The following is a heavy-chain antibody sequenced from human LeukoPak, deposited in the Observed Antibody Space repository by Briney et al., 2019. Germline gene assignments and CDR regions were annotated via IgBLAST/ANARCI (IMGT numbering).Heavy chain of an antibody. J-gene: IGHJ6*02. CDR1: GDSVSSNSAA. Sequence: SQTLSLTCAISGDSVSSNSAAWNWIRQSPSRGLEWLGRTYYRSKWYNDYAVSVKSRITINPDTSKNQFSLQLNFVTPEDTAVYYCARGIIPYCSSTSCYEEIYYYYGMDVWGQGTTVTVSS. CDR2: TYYRSKWYN. V-gene: IGHV6-1*01. D-gene: IGHD2-2*01. CDR3: ARGIIPYCSSTSCYEEIYYYYGMDV.